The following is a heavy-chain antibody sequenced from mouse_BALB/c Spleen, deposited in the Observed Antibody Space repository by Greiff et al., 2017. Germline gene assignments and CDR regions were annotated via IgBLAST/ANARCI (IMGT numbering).Heavy chain of an antibody. D-gene: IGHD2-12*01. CDR1: GFTFSSYT. J-gene: IGHJ4*01. CDR2: ISNGGGST. V-gene: IGHV5-12-2*01. CDR3: ARDDGDYYAMDY. Sequence: EVKVVESGGGLVQPGGSLKLSCAASGFTFSSYTMSWVRQTPEKRLEWVAYISNGGGSTYYPDTVKGRFTISRDNAKNTLYLQMSSLKSEDTAMYYCARDDGDYYAMDYWGQGTSVTVSS.